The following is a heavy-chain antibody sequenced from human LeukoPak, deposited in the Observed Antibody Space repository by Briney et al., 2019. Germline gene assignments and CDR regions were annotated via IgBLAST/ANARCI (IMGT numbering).Heavy chain of an antibody. V-gene: IGHV4-59*01. CDR1: GGSISRDY. D-gene: IGHD6-13*01. CDR2: IYYTGST. Sequence: PSETLSLTCTVSGGSISRDYWSWIRQPPGKGLEWIGYIYYTGSTNYNPSLKSRVTISVDTSKNQFSLKLSSVTAADTAVYYCARDRPGGSSLDYWGQGTLVTVSS. J-gene: IGHJ4*02. CDR3: ARDRPGGSSLDY.